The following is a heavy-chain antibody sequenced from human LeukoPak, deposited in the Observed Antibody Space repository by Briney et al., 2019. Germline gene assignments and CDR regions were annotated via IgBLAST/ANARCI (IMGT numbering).Heavy chain of an antibody. CDR2: MNPNSGNT. CDR1: GYTFTSYD. CDR3: ARGDFWSDPWGGLYYYYYMDV. D-gene: IGHD3-3*01. V-gene: IGHV1-8*03. Sequence: ASVKVSCKASGYTFTSYDINWVRQATGQGLEWMGWMNPNSGNTGYAQKFQGRVTITRNTSISTAYMELSSLRSEDTAVYYCARGDFWSDPWGGLYYYYYMDVWGKGTTVTVSS. J-gene: IGHJ6*03.